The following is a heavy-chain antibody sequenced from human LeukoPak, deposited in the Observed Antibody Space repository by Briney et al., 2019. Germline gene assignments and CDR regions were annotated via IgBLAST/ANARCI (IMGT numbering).Heavy chain of an antibody. J-gene: IGHJ4*02. CDR2: ISGSGYRT. V-gene: IGHV3-23*01. CDR3: AQWSRYFDY. CDR1: GFTFNNYA. Sequence: GGSLRLSCVASGFTFNNYAMTWVRQAPGKGLEWVSAISGSGYRTYYADSVKGRFTISRDNSKNTLYLQMNSLRAEDTALYFCAQWSRYFDYWGQGTLVTVSS. D-gene: IGHD1-26*01.